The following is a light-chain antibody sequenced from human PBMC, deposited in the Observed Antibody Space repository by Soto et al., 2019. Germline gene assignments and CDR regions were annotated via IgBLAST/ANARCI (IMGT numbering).Light chain of an antibody. V-gene: IGLV9-49*01. J-gene: IGLJ2*01. CDR2: VGTGGIVG. CDR1: SGYSNYK. CDR3: GADHGSGSNFLVV. Sequence: QAVLTQPPSASASLGASVTLTCTLSSGYSNYKVDGYQQRPGKGPRFVMRVGTGGIVGSKGDGIPDRFSVLGSGLNRYLTIKNIQEEDESDYHCGADHGSGSNFLVVFGGGTKLTVL.